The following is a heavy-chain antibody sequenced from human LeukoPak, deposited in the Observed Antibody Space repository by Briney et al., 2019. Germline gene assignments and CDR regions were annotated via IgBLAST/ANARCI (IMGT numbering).Heavy chain of an antibody. CDR2: ISSGSTTI. D-gene: IGHD6-19*01. J-gene: IGHJ4*02. Sequence: GSLRLSCATSGFTLSSYSMNWVRQAPGKGLEWVSYISSGSTTIYYADSVKGRFTISRDNAKNSLYLQMNSLRAEDTAVYYCARDVEQWLVRVYYFDYWGQGTLVTVSS. CDR3: ARDVEQWLVRVYYFDY. CDR1: GFTLSSYS. V-gene: IGHV3-48*01.